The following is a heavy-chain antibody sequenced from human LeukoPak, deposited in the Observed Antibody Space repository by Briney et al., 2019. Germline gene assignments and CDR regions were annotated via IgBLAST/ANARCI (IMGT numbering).Heavy chain of an antibody. Sequence: GGSLRLSCTASGFTFGDYAMSWVRQAPGKGLEWVGFIRSKAYGGTTEYAASVKGRFTISRDDSKSIAYLQMNSLKTEDTAVYYCTIYDSSGYYLYYYYYGMDVWGQGTTVTVSS. J-gene: IGHJ6*02. CDR2: IRSKAYGGTT. V-gene: IGHV3-49*04. D-gene: IGHD3-22*01. CDR3: TIYDSSGYYLYYYYYGMDV. CDR1: GFTFGDYA.